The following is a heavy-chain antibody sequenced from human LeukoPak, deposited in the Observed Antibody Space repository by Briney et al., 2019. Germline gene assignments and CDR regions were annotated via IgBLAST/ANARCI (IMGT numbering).Heavy chain of an antibody. Sequence: PSETLSLTCSVSGGSISSRTYYWAWVRQPPGKGLEWIGSIYYSGSTYYNPSLKSRVTISVDTSKNQFSLKLSSVTAADTAMYYCARHCRTTSCPSHLGYVPFDYWGQGTLVTVSS. CDR2: IYYSGST. CDR3: ARHCRTTSCPSHLGYVPFDY. D-gene: IGHD2-2*01. CDR1: GGSISSRTYY. V-gene: IGHV4-39*01. J-gene: IGHJ4*02.